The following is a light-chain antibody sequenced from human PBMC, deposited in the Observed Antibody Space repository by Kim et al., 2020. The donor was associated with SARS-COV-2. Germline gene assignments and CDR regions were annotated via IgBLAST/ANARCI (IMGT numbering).Light chain of an antibody. CDR2: AAS. V-gene: IGKV1-39*01. J-gene: IGKJ2*01. CDR3: QRSYSTPPYT. Sequence: DIQMTQSPSSLSASVGDRVTITCRASQSINTYLNWYQQKPGKAPKLLIYAASTLQSGVPSRFSGSGSGTYFTLTISSMQPEDFATYYCQRSYSTPPYTFGQGTELKI. CDR1: QSINTY.